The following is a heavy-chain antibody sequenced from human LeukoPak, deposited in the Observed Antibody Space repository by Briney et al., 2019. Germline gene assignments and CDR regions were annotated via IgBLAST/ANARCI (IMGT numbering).Heavy chain of an antibody. CDR1: GYSISSGYY. J-gene: IGHJ4*02. D-gene: IGHD3-9*01. Sequence: SETLSLTCAVSGYSISSGYYWGWIRQPPGQGLGWIGSIYHSGSTYYNPSLKSRVTISVDTSKNQFSLKLSSVTAADTAVYYCARVDILTGFDYWGQGTLVTVSS. CDR3: ARVDILTGFDY. V-gene: IGHV4-38-2*01. CDR2: IYHSGST.